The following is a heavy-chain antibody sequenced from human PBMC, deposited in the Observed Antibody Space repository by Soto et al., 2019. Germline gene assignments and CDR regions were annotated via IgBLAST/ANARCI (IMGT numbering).Heavy chain of an antibody. D-gene: IGHD1-26*01. V-gene: IGHV1-46*01. CDR3: ARAQGGYSGSYRFDY. J-gene: IGHJ4*02. Sequence: GASVKVSCKASGYTFTSTWMHWVRQAPGQGLEWMGIINPCGGATTYAERFLGRVTMTSDTSTSTVHMELGSLTSEDTAVYYCARAQGGYSGSYRFDYWGQGPLVTVSS. CDR2: INPCGGAT. CDR1: GYTFTSTW.